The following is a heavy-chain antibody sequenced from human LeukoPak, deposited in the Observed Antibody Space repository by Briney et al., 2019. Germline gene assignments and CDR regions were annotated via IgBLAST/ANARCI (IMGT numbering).Heavy chain of an antibody. V-gene: IGHV3-21*01. D-gene: IGHD2-2*01. CDR3: ASSPSYCSSSSCYLPWYFDL. CDR2: ISSSSNYI. CDR1: GFTFRTYS. J-gene: IGHJ2*01. Sequence: GGSLRLSCAASGFTFRTYSMNWVRQAPGKGLEWVSSISSSSNYIYYADSVKGRFTISRDDAKNSLYLQMNSLRAEDTAVYYCASSPSYCSSSSCYLPWYFDLWGRGTQVSVSS.